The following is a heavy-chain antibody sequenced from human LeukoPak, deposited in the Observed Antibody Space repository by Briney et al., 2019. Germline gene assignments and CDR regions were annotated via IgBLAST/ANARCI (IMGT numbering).Heavy chain of an antibody. Sequence: GGSLRLSCAASGFTFSSYWMHWVRQPPGKGLVWVSRIHSDGSSTSYADSVKGRFTISRDNAKNTLYLQRNSLRAEGTAVYHCVRDRYDILTGTYYFDFWGQGTLVTVSS. V-gene: IGHV3-74*01. J-gene: IGHJ4*02. CDR2: IHSDGSST. D-gene: IGHD3-9*01. CDR1: GFTFSSYW. CDR3: VRDRYDILTGTYYFDF.